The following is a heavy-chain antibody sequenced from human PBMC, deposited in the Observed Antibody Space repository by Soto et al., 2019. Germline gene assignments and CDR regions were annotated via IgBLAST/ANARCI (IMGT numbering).Heavy chain of an antibody. CDR1: GYTFTSYG. CDR3: ARGRYGDY. CDR2: ISAHNGNT. J-gene: IGHJ4*02. Sequence: QVHLVQSGAEVKKPGASVKVSCKASGYTFTSYGITWVQQAPGQGLEWMGWISAHNGNTDYAQKLQARVIVTRDTSTSTAYMELRSLISDDTAVYYCARGRYGDYWGQGALVTVSS. V-gene: IGHV1-18*01. D-gene: IGHD1-1*01.